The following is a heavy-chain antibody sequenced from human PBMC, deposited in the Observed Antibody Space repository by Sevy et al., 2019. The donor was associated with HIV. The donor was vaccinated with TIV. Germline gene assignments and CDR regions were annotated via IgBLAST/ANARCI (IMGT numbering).Heavy chain of an antibody. CDR1: GFTFGDYA. Sequence: GGSLRLSCTDSGFTFGDYAMSWFRQAPGKELEWVGFIRSKAYCGTTEYAASVKGRFTISRDDSKSIAYLQMNSLKTEDTAVYYCTRLGALYYYGSGSYYRAHDYWGQGTLVTVSS. CDR3: TRLGALYYYGSGSYYRAHDY. V-gene: IGHV3-49*03. J-gene: IGHJ4*02. CDR2: IRSKAYCGTT. D-gene: IGHD3-10*01.